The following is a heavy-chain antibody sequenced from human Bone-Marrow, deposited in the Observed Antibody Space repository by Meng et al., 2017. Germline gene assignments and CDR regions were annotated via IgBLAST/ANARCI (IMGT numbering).Heavy chain of an antibody. J-gene: IGHJ4*02. D-gene: IGHD1-26*01. CDR3: ARVGYSGSRVTSYYFDY. CDR2: IYYSGST. Sequence: QVPLPASRPGLVQPSQTLSLTWTVSGVSISSGGYYWSWIRQHPGKGLEWIGYIYYSGSTYYNPSLKSLVTISVDTSKNQFSLKLSSVTAADTAVYYCARVGYSGSRVTSYYFDYWGQGTLVTVSS. CDR1: GVSISSGGYY. V-gene: IGHV4-31*01.